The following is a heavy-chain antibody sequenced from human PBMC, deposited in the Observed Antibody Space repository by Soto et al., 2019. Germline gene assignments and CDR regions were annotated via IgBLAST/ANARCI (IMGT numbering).Heavy chain of an antibody. D-gene: IGHD3-10*01. J-gene: IGHJ4*02. CDR1: AAPFNSHF. Sequence: SVKRANQASAAPFNSHFFNSVPQAPGQGLEWMGGIIPIFGTPNHAQKFQGRVTISPDKSTRTVYLELSSLTSDDTAVYYCTRDLEFRDGNISHFDYWDQGTPVTVSS. V-gene: IGHV1-69*06. CDR2: IIPIFGTP. CDR3: TRDLEFRDGNISHFDY.